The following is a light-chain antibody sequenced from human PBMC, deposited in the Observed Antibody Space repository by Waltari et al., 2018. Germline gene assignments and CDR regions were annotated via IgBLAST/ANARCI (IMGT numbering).Light chain of an antibody. CDR3: QQSYNTPPMYT. CDR1: QKIYTY. Sequence: DIQMTQSPSSLSASVGDRVTITCRASQKIYTYLNWYQQKAGKAPNLLISSVSTLQSGVPSRFSGSGSGTEFTLPISSLQPEDFATYFCQQSYNTPPMYTFGQGTKLELK. J-gene: IGKJ2*01. V-gene: IGKV1-39*01. CDR2: SVS.